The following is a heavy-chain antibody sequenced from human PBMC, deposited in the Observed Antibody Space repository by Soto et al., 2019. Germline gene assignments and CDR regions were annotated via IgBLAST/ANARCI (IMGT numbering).Heavy chain of an antibody. Sequence: ASVKVSCKASGYTFTSYDINWVRQATGQGLEWMGWMNPNSGNTGYAQKFQGRVTMTRNTSISTAYMELSSLRSEDTAVYYCARAVSRPVLRAAPTYYYYMDVWGKGTTVTVSS. CDR2: MNPNSGNT. J-gene: IGHJ6*03. V-gene: IGHV1-8*01. D-gene: IGHD6-6*01. CDR1: GYTFTSYD. CDR3: ARAVSRPVLRAAPTYYYYMDV.